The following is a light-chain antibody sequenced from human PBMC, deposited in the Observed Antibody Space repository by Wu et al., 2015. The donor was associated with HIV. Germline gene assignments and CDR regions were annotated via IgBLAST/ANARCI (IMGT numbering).Light chain of an antibody. CDR1: QTLSSNS. Sequence: IVLTQSPDILSLSPGERVTLSCRASQTLSSNSLAWYQQRPGQAPRLLIYGVSNRATGIPDRFSGSGSGTDFTLTINRLEREDLALYFCQQYHSSPLHFVGG. CDR3: QQYHSSPLHF. J-gene: IGKJ4*01. CDR2: GVS. V-gene: IGKV3-20*01.